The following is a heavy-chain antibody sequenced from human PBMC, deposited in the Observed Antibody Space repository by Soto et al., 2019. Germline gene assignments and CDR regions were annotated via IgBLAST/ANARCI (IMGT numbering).Heavy chain of an antibody. CDR2: LYFNGGT. J-gene: IGHJ5*01. V-gene: IGHV4-30-4*01. D-gene: IGHD6-13*01. Sequence: SENLSLTCNVYGGPLNSPDYYWSWIRQSQGKGLEWIGYLYFNGGTQYNPSLRTPVSMSLDTSKKHFSLKMRSVTAADTAVYYCFRGISKYSCWYEPHTLFDSSGQGAPVTVSS. CDR3: FRGISKYSCWYEPHTLFDS. CDR1: GGPLNSPDYY.